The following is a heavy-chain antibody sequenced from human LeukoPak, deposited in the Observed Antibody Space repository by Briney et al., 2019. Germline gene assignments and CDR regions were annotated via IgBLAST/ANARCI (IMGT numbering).Heavy chain of an antibody. Sequence: GESLRLSCAASGFTFSSYDMHWVRQVTGKGLEWVSGIGKSGHTYYAGSVKGRFTISRENAKNSLYLQMNDLRAGDTAVYYCASGAEGWNYWGQGTLVTVPS. CDR2: IGKSGHT. CDR1: GFTFSSYD. CDR3: ASGAEGWNY. V-gene: IGHV3-13*01. D-gene: IGHD2-15*01. J-gene: IGHJ4*02.